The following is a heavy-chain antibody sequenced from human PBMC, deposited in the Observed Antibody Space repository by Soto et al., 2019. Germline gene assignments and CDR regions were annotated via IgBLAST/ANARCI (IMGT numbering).Heavy chain of an antibody. D-gene: IGHD3-3*01. CDR1: GFTFSDHY. J-gene: IGHJ6*03. Sequence: PGGSLRLSCAASGFTFSDHYMDWVRQAPGKGLEWVGRPRNKAKSYTTEYAASVKGRFTISRDDSKNSLYLQMNGLKIEDTAVYYCARANDFWSGYFVMDVWGKGTTVTVSS. CDR3: ARANDFWSGYFVMDV. V-gene: IGHV3-72*01. CDR2: PRNKAKSYTT.